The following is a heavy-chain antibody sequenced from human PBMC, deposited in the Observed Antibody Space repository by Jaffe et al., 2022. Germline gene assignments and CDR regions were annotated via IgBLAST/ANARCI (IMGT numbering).Heavy chain of an antibody. CDR1: GFTFSSYA. V-gene: IGHV3-23*01. CDR2: ISGSGGST. CDR3: AKGEWESGYDYYYYYYMDV. Sequence: EVQLLESGGGLVQPGGSLRLSCAASGFTFSSYAMSWVRQAPGKGLEWVSAISGSGGSTYYADSVKGRFTISRDNSKNTLYLQMNSLRAEDTAVYYCAKGEWESGYDYYYYYYMDVWGKGTTVTVSS. D-gene: IGHD5-12*01. J-gene: IGHJ6*03.